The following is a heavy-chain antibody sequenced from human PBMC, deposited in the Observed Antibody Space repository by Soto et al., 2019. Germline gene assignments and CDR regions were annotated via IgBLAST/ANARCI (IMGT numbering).Heavy chain of an antibody. Sequence: SLRLSCAASGFTFDDYAMHWVRQAPGKGLEWVSGISWNSGSIGYADSVKGRFTISRDNAKNSLYLQMNSLRAEDTALYYCAKDSEGRYDFWSGYSRSYYYYMDVWGKGTTVTVSS. CDR3: AKDSEGRYDFWSGYSRSYYYYMDV. V-gene: IGHV3-9*01. D-gene: IGHD3-3*01. CDR2: ISWNSGSI. CDR1: GFTFDDYA. J-gene: IGHJ6*03.